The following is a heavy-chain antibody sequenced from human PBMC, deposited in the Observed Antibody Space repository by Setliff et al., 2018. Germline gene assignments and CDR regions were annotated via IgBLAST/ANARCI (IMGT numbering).Heavy chain of an antibody. CDR2: ISPYNGKT. J-gene: IGHJ3*02. D-gene: IGHD2-2*01. Sequence: ASVKVSCKASGYIFNSYGIAWVRQAPGQGLEWMGWISPYNGKTNHAQKLQGRVTLTTDTSTGTAYMEVRSLRSDDTAQYYCVRDRAAIVVGPPTAAFDIWGQGTMVTVSS. V-gene: IGHV1-18*01. CDR1: GYIFNSYG. CDR3: VRDRAAIVVGPPTAAFDI.